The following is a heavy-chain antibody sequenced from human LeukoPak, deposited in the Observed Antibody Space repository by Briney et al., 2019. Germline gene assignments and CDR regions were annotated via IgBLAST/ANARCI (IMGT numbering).Heavy chain of an antibody. Sequence: PSETLSLTCTVSGGSISSYYWSWIRQPAGKGLEWIGRIYTSGSTNYNPSLKSRVTMSVDTSKNQFSLKLSSVTAADTAVYYCARDRIVVVPAAYNWFDPWGQGPLVTVSS. CDR2: IYTSGST. J-gene: IGHJ5*02. D-gene: IGHD2-2*01. CDR1: GGSISSYY. CDR3: ARDRIVVVPAAYNWFDP. V-gene: IGHV4-4*07.